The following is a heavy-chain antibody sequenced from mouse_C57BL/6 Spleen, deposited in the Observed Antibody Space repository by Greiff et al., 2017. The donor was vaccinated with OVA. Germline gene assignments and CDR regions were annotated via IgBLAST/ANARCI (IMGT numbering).Heavy chain of an antibody. V-gene: IGHV5-17*01. CDR3: ARCIIYYYGSSYAMDY. CDR2: ISSGSSTI. D-gene: IGHD1-1*01. Sequence: EVKVVESGGGLVKPGGSLKLSCAASGFTFSDYGMHWVRQAPEKGLEWVAYISSGSSTIYYADTVKGRFTISRDNAKNTLFLQMTSLRSEDTAMYYCARCIIYYYGSSYAMDYWGQGTSVTVSS. CDR1: GFTFSDYG. J-gene: IGHJ4*01.